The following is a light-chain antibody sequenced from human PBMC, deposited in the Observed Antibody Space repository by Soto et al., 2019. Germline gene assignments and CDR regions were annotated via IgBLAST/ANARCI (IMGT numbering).Light chain of an antibody. Sequence: EIVMTQSPATLSVSPGERATLSCRASQSVSSNLAWYQQKPGQAPRLLIYGASTSDTGIPARFSGSGSGTGLTLTISRLQSEEFAVYYCQQYNNWPYTCGQGTKLEIK. J-gene: IGKJ2*01. V-gene: IGKV3-15*01. CDR1: QSVSSN. CDR3: QQYNNWPYT. CDR2: GAS.